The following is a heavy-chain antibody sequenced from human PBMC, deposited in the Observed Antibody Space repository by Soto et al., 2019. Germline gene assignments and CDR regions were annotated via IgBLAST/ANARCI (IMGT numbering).Heavy chain of an antibody. J-gene: IGHJ1*01. V-gene: IGHV3-23*01. CDR3: ANTQWHELKGYFQL. CDR1: GFTFSSYA. Sequence: EVQLLESGGGVVQPGGSLRLSCAASGFTFSSYAMNWVRQAPGKGLEWVAAISGSGGSTYYADSVKGRFTISRDNSKNTLYLEMNSVRDEDTAVYYCANTQWHELKGYFQLWGQGTPVTVSS. D-gene: IGHD6-19*01. CDR2: ISGSGGST.